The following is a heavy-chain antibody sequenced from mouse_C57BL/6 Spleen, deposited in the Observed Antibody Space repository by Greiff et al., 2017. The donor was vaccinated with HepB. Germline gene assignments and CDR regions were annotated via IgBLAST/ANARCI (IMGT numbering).Heavy chain of an antibody. CDR2: IDPSDSYT. J-gene: IGHJ1*03. CDR3: ARRGIYYYGLGYFDV. D-gene: IGHD1-1*01. CDR1: GYTFTSYW. Sequence: VQLQQPGAELVMPGASVKLSCKASGYTFTSYWMHWVKQRPGQGLEWIGEIDPSDSYTNYNQKFKGKSTLTVDKSSSTAYMQLSSLTSEDSAVYYCARRGIYYYGLGYFDVWGTGTTVTVSS. V-gene: IGHV1-69*01.